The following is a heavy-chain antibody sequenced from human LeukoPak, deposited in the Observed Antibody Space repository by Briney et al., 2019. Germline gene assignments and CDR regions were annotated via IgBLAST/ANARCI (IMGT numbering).Heavy chain of an antibody. V-gene: IGHV1-69*01. CDR2: IIPIFGTA. CDR1: GGTFISYA. D-gene: IGHD4/OR15-4a*01. CDR3: ATGKVRAKHTGGYYSYYMDV. Sequence: SVKVSCKASGGTFISYAISWVRQAPGQGLEWMGGIIPIFGTANYAQKFQGRVTITADESTSTAYMELSSLRSEDTAVYYCATGKVRAKHTGGYYSYYMDVGGKGTTASVSS. J-gene: IGHJ6*03.